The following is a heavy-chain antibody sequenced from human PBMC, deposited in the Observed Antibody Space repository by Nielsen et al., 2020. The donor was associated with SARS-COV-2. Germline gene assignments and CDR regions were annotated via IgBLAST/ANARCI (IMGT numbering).Heavy chain of an antibody. CDR2: IYPGDSDT. D-gene: IGHD2-21*02. J-gene: IGHJ4*02. Sequence: QVSCKASGYTFTSYWIGWVRQMPGKGLEWMGIIYPGDSDTRYSPSFQGQVTISADKSISTAYLQWSSLKASDTAMYYCARMGSYCGGDCYSGPPDYWGQGTLVTVSS. CDR3: ARMGSYCGGDCYSGPPDY. V-gene: IGHV5-51*01. CDR1: GYTFTSYW.